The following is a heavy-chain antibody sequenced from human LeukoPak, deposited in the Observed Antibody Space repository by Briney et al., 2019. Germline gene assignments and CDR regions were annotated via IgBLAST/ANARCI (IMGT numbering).Heavy chain of an antibody. CDR1: GLTVSSNY. Sequence: GGSLRLSCAASGLTVSSNYMKWVRQAPGKGIEFVSLIYSGGSTHYSDSVKGRFTISGHNSKNSLYLQMNSLRAEDTAVYYCARGGDSSYYGDYWGQGTLVTVSS. J-gene: IGHJ4*02. CDR3: ARGGDSSYYGDY. V-gene: IGHV3-66*01. CDR2: IYSGGST. D-gene: IGHD3-22*01.